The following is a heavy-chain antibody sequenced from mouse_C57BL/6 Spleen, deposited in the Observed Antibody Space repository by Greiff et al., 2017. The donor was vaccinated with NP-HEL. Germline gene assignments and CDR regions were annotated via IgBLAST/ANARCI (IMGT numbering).Heavy chain of an antibody. D-gene: IGHD4-1*01. CDR1: GYTFTDYN. V-gene: IGHV1-22*01. CDR2: INPNNGGT. Sequence: EVQLQQSGPELVKPGASVKMSCKASGYTFTDYNMHWVKQSHGKSLEWIGYINPNNGGTSYNQKFKGKATLTVNKSSSTAYRERRRRTSEDSAVYDCAREGTGGWFAYWGQGTLVTVSA. CDR3: AREGTGGWFAY. J-gene: IGHJ3*01.